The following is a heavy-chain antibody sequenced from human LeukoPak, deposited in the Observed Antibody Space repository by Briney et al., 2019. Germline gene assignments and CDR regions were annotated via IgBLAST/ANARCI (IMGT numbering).Heavy chain of an antibody. J-gene: IGHJ5*02. V-gene: IGHV3-48*01. Sequence: GGSLRLSCAASGFTSSSYSMNWVRLAPGKGLEWVSYISSSSSTIYYADSVKGRFTISRDNAKNSLYLQMNSLRAGDTAVYYCAGVVVVPAAKGRFDPWGQGTLVTVSS. D-gene: IGHD2-2*01. CDR2: ISSSSSTI. CDR1: GFTSSSYS. CDR3: AGVVVVPAAKGRFDP.